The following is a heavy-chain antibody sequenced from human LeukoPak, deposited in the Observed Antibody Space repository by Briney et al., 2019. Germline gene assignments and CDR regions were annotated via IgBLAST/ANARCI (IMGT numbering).Heavy chain of an antibody. CDR3: ARDQEQLVRWSFDP. Sequence: ASVKVSCKASGGTFSSYAISWVRQAPGQGLEWMGIINPSGGSTSYAQKFQGRVTMTRDTSTSTVYMELSSLRSEDTAVYYCARDQEQLVRWSFDPWGQGTLVTVSS. J-gene: IGHJ5*02. CDR1: GGTFSSYA. V-gene: IGHV1-46*01. CDR2: INPSGGST. D-gene: IGHD6-13*01.